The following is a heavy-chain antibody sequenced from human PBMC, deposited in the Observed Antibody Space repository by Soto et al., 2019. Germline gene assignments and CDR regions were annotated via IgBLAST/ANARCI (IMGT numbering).Heavy chain of an antibody. J-gene: IGHJ6*02. CDR2: INPKSGGT. V-gene: IGHV1-2*04. CDR3: AMGDPTDCSNGVCSFFYNHDMDV. Sequence: ASVKVSCKASGYSFTDYHIHWVRQAPGQGLEWLGRINPKSGGTSTAQKFQGWVTMTTDTSISTASMELTRLTSADTAIYYCAMGDPTDCSNGVCSFFYNHDMDVWGQGTTVTVSS. D-gene: IGHD2-8*01. CDR1: GYSFTDYH.